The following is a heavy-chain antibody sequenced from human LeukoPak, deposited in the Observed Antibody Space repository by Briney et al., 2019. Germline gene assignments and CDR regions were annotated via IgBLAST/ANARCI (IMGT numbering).Heavy chain of an antibody. CDR2: IYYSGST. J-gene: IGHJ4*02. CDR3: ARDRDWWLRLHGFDY. D-gene: IGHD5-12*01. Sequence: PSETLSLTCTVSGGSISTSNYYWGWIRQPPGKGLEWIGSIYYSGSTYYNPSLKSRVTISVDTSKNQFSLKLSSVTAADTAVYYCARDRDWWLRLHGFDYWGQGTLVTVSS. CDR1: GGSISTSNYY. V-gene: IGHV4-39*07.